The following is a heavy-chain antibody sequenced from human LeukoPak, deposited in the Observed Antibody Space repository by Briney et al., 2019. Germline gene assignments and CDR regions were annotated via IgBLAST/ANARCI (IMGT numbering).Heavy chain of an antibody. J-gene: IGHJ5*02. CDR1: GNYW. V-gene: IGHV3-15*07. D-gene: IGHD3-22*01. CDR3: ATDFYDST. Sequence: GGSLRLSCAASGNYWMNWVRQAPGKGLEWVGRIRSNSDGGTIDYAAPVKGRFTLSRDDSKTTLYLQMNSLQTEDTAVYYCATDFYDSTWGQGTLVTVSS. CDR2: IRSNSDGGTI.